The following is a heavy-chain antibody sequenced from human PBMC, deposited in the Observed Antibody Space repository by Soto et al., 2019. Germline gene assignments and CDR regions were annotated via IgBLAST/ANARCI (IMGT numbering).Heavy chain of an antibody. CDR3: GPNPHVTVTTYFCDS. J-gene: IGHJ4*02. CDR1: GFSLSTSGVG. D-gene: IGHD4-17*01. V-gene: IGHV2-5*02. CDR2: LYWGDDM. Sequence: QITLKESGPTLVKPTQPLTLTCSFSGFSLSTSGVGVGWFRQPPGKALEWRALLYWGDDMRYRPSLKSRLTVTKDPSTNSMVLTMTNVDPAETATCYCGPNPHVTVTTYFCDSWGKGALVTVSS.